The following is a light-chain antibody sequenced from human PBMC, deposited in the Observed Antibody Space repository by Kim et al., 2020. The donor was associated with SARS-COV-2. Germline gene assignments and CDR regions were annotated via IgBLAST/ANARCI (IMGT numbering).Light chain of an antibody. CDR2: DAS. J-gene: IGKJ4*01. V-gene: IGKV3-11*01. Sequence: LSLAPGERATLSCSASQSVSSYLAWYQQKPGQAPRLLIYDASNRATGIPARFSGSGSGTDFTLTISSLEPEDFAVYYCQQRSNWPTFGGGTKLEIK. CDR1: QSVSSY. CDR3: QQRSNWPT.